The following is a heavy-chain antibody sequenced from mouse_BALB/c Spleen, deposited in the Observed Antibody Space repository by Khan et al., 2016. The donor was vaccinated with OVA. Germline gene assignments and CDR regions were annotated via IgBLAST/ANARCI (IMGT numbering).Heavy chain of an antibody. D-gene: IGHD2-1*01. CDR2: IDPFSGGT. V-gene: IGHV1S135*01. J-gene: IGHJ3*01. Sequence: VQLKQSGPELMKPGASVKISCKASGYSFTSYYIHWVMQSHGKSLEWIGYIDPFSGGTTYNQNFKGKATLTVDKSSNTAYIHLSNLTSEDSAVYSCKDLGNLAWFTNWGKGTLFT. CDR1: GYSFTSYY. CDR3: KDLGNLAWFTN.